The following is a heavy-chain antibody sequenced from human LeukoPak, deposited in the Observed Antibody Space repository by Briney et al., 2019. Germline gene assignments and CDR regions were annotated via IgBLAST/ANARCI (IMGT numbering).Heavy chain of an antibody. CDR1: GFTFSSYG. V-gene: IGHV3-21*01. D-gene: IGHD3-22*01. Sequence: GGSLRLSCAASGFTFSSYGINWVRQAPGKGLEWVSSISTSSSYIYYADSVKGRFTISRDNAKNSLYLQMNSLRAEDTAVYYCARDETYYYDSSGYPAFDYWGQGTLVTVSS. CDR3: ARDETYYYDSSGYPAFDY. CDR2: ISTSSSYI. J-gene: IGHJ4*02.